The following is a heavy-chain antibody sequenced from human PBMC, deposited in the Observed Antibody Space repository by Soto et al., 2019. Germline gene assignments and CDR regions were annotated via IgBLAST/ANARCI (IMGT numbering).Heavy chain of an antibody. Sequence: LSLTCSVSGSSIRPYYWSWIRQPPGKGLEWIGNIYYTGSTNYNPSLKSRVIMSVASSRNQLSLRLNSVTAADTAVYYYTRVGGYHGVYSYFVYWGQGVLVTFSS. CDR2: IYYTGST. CDR1: GSSIRPYY. J-gene: IGHJ4*02. D-gene: IGHD4-17*01. V-gene: IGHV4-59*01. CDR3: TRVGGYHGVYSYFVY.